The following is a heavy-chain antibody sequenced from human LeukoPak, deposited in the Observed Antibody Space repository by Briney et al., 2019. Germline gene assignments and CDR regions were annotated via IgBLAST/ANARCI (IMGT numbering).Heavy chain of an antibody. CDR3: ARGGRQGRITIFGVVLVPGDYFDY. Sequence: SVKVSCKASGGTFSSYAISWVRQAPGQGLEWMGGIIPIFGTANYAQKYQGRVTITADESTSTAYMELSSLRSEDTAVYYCARGGRQGRITIFGVVLVPGDYFDYWGQGTLVTVSS. J-gene: IGHJ4*02. V-gene: IGHV1-69*13. D-gene: IGHD3-3*01. CDR1: GGTFSSYA. CDR2: IIPIFGTA.